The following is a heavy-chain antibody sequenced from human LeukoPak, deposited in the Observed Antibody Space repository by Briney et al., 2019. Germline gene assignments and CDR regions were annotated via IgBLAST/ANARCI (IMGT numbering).Heavy chain of an antibody. Sequence: ASVKVSCEASGYTFTGYYMHWVRQAPGQGLEWMGWINPNSGGTNYAQKFQGRVTMTRDTSISTAYMELSRLRSDDTAVYYCAKAERFSGTKTPDYWGQGSLVIVSS. CDR1: GYTFTGYY. CDR2: INPNSGGT. V-gene: IGHV1-2*02. J-gene: IGHJ4*02. D-gene: IGHD5-12*01. CDR3: AKAERFSGTKTPDY.